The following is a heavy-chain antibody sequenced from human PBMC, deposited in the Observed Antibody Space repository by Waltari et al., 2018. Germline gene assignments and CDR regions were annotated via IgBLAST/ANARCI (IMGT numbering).Heavy chain of an antibody. Sequence: QVQLQESGPGLVKPSETLSLTCTVSGGSTSTHYSRWVRQSPGKGLEWIGYIHYSGSSVYNPSLRSRVAISLDTPNNQFSLRLRSVTAADAAIYYCARADTSTSYFYYYMDVWGKGTTVTVSS. CDR1: GGSTSTHY. CDR2: IHYSGSS. J-gene: IGHJ6*03. CDR3: ARADTSTSYFYYYMDV. V-gene: IGHV4-59*11. D-gene: IGHD1-26*01.